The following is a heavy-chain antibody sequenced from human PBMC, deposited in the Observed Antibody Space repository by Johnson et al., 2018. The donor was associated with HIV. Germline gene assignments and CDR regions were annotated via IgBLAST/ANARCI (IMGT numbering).Heavy chain of an antibody. J-gene: IGHJ3*02. CDR1: GFTFGSYG. D-gene: IGHD6-13*01. CDR2: IRYDGSNK. V-gene: IGHV3-30*02. Sequence: VQLVESGGGVVQPGGSLRLSCAASGFTFGSYGSHWVRQAPGKGLEWVAFIRYDGSNKYYADSVKGRFTISRDNSKNTLYLQMTSLRAEDTAVYYCAKDERAAAGTRGLDAFDIWGQGTMVTVSS. CDR3: AKDERAAAGTRGLDAFDI.